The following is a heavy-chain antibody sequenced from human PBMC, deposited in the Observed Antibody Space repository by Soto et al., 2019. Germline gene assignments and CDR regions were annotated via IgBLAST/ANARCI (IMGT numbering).Heavy chain of an antibody. V-gene: IGHV5-10-1*01. Sequence: GESLKISCKGSGYSFTSYWISWVRQMPGKGLEWMGRIDPSDSYTNYSPSFQGHVTISADKSISTAYLQWSSLKASDTAMYYCASPGIASQDRNYYYGMDVWGQGTTVTVSS. CDR2: IDPSDSYT. CDR3: ASPGIASQDRNYYYGMDV. D-gene: IGHD6-13*01. CDR1: GYSFTSYW. J-gene: IGHJ6*02.